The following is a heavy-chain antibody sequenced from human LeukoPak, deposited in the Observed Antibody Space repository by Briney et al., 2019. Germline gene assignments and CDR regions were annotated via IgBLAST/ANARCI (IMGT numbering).Heavy chain of an antibody. CDR3: ATYARAEDAFDI. CDR2: IYYGGNT. CDR1: GGSISTSTYY. Sequence: PSETLSLTCAVSGGSISTSTYYWGWIRQSPGKGLEWIGSIYYGGNTYYNPSLKSRVTISVDTSKNQFSLRLNSVTAADTAVYYCATYARAEDAFDIWGQGKKVTVSS. J-gene: IGHJ3*02. V-gene: IGHV4-39*01. D-gene: IGHD4-17*01.